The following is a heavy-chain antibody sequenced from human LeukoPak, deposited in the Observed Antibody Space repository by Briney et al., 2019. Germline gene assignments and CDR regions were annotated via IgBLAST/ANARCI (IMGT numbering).Heavy chain of an antibody. Sequence: PGGSLRLSCAASGFTFSSYGMHWVRQAPGKGLEWVAVISYDGSNKYYADSVKGRFTISRDNSKNTLYLQMNSLRAEDTAVYYCAKGKYSNVYDYYYYGVDVWGQGTTVTVSS. D-gene: IGHD4-4*01. CDR1: GFTFSSYG. J-gene: IGHJ6*02. CDR3: AKGKYSNVYDYYYYGVDV. CDR2: ISYDGSNK. V-gene: IGHV3-30*18.